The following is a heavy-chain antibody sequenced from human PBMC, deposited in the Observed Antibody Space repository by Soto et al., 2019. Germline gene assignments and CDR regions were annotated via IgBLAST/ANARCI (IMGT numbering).Heavy chain of an antibody. D-gene: IGHD3-22*01. V-gene: IGHV3-30*02. Sequence: PGGSLRLSCAASGFIISNYGMHWVRQAPGKGLEWVSFILYDGSQTLYADSVKGRFTISRDTSKILLYLQMNSLRPEDTALYYCAKDEYYYSRSGYYIFDSWGQGTLVTVSS. CDR2: ILYDGSQT. J-gene: IGHJ4*02. CDR3: AKDEYYYSRSGYYIFDS. CDR1: GFIISNYG.